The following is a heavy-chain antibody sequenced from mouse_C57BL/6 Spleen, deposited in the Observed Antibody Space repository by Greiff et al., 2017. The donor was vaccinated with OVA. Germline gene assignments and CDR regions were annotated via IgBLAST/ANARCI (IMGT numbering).Heavy chain of an antibody. CDR3: ARHYGS. V-gene: IGHV1-82*01. J-gene: IGHJ4*01. D-gene: IGHD1-1*01. CDR1: GYAFSSSW. Sequence: QVQLQQSGPELVKPGASVKISCKASGYAFSSSWMNWVKQRPGKGLEWIGRIYPGDGDTNYNGKFKGKATLTADKSSSKAYMQLSSLTSEDSAVYFCARHYGSWGQGTSVTVSS. CDR2: IYPGDGDT.